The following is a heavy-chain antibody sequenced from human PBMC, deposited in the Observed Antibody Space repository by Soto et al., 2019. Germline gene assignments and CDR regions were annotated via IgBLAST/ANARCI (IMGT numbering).Heavy chain of an antibody. J-gene: IGHJ4*02. V-gene: IGHV3-74*01. CDR2: IESAGSRI. CDR3: VRTSLVVAVATREDF. Sequence: EVQLVESEGGLVQPGESLRLSCAASGFTFINYWMDWVRQAPGKGLVWVSRIESAGSRITHAEFVKGLFTISRDNAKNTVYLHMNSLTAEDTAVYYCVRTSLVVAVATREDFWGQGTLVTVSS. CDR1: GFTFINYW. D-gene: IGHD2-15*01.